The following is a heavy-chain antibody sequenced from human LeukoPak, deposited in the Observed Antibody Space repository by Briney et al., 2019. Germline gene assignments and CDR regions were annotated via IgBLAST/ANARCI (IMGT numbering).Heavy chain of an antibody. V-gene: IGHV1-69*13. D-gene: IGHD3-10*01. J-gene: IGHJ4*02. Sequence: ASVKVSCKASGYTFTGYYMHWVRQAPGQGLEWMGGIIPVFGTANYAQKFQGRITTTADVSTRTAYMELSSLRSEDTAVYYCASVGSGSYPFDYWGQGTLVTVSS. CDR3: ASVGSGSYPFDY. CDR1: GYTFTGYY. CDR2: IIPVFGTA.